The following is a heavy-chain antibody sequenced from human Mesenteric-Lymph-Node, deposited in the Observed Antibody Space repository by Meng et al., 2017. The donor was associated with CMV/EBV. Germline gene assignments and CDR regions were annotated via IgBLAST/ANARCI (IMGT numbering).Heavy chain of an antibody. D-gene: IGHD3-16*01. Sequence: GESLKISCAASGFIFSHFAMSWVRQAPGRGLEWVSGISGNGGSTYYADSVKGRFTVSRDNSKNTLYLQSNSLRAEDTAIYYCAKGVGGRAFDIWGQGTMVTVSS. CDR3: AKGVGGRAFDI. V-gene: IGHV3-23*01. CDR2: ISGNGGST. CDR1: GFIFSHFA. J-gene: IGHJ3*02.